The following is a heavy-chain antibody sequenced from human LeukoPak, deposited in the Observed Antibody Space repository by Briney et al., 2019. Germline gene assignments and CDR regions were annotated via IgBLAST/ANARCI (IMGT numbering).Heavy chain of an antibody. V-gene: IGHV3-13*01. J-gene: IGHJ3*02. D-gene: IGHD3-16*01. CDR3: AREAGGTFDI. Sequence: GGSLRLSCAASGFTFSSYDMHWVRQTTGKGLEWVSTINTVGDTYYPGSVKGRFTISREIAKNSLYLQMNSLRAGDTALYYCAREAGGTFDIWGQGTMVTVSS. CDR2: INTVGDT. CDR1: GFTFSSYD.